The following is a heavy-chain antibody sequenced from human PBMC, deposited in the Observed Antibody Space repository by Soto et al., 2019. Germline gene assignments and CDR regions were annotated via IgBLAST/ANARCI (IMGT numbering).Heavy chain of an antibody. D-gene: IGHD1-26*01. J-gene: IGHJ4*02. CDR1: GFTFSNYA. Sequence: GSLRLSFAGSGFTFSNYAMSWVRQAPVTGLEWVSGIGASGAGTYYADSVKGRFTISRDNSKNTLHLQMNSLRAEDTAVYYCALRKTGSYFDYWGQGTLVTVCS. CDR2: IGASGAGT. V-gene: IGHV3-23*01. CDR3: ALRKTGSYFDY.